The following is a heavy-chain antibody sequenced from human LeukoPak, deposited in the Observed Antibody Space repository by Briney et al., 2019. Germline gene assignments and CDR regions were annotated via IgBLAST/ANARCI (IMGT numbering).Heavy chain of an antibody. V-gene: IGHV4-31*03. CDR3: ARDCGSGGSCREAFDI. CDR1: GGSISGGGYY. CDR2: IYYSGST. J-gene: IGHJ3*02. Sequence: SETLSLTCTVSGGSISGGGYYWSWIRQHPGKGLEWIGYIYYSGSTYSNPSLKSRVTISVDTSKNQFSLKLSSVTAAGTAVYYCARDCGSGGSCREAFDIWGEGTMVTVCS. D-gene: IGHD2-15*01.